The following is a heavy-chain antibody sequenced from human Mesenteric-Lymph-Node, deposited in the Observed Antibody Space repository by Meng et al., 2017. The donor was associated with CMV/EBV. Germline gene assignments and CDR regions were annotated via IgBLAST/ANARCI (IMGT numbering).Heavy chain of an antibody. D-gene: IGHD6-19*01. Sequence: GGSLRLSCAASGFTFSSYGMHWVRQAPGKGLEWVAFIRYDGSNKYYADSVKGRFTISRDNSKNTLYLQMNSLRAEDTAMYYCAKDRIAVAGPWYFDYWGQGTLVTVSS. CDR2: IRYDGSNK. J-gene: IGHJ4*02. V-gene: IGHV3-30*02. CDR3: AKDRIAVAGPWYFDY. CDR1: GFTFSSYG.